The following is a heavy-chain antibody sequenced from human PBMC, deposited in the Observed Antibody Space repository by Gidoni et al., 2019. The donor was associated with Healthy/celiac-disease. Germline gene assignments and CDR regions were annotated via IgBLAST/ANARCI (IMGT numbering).Heavy chain of an antibody. CDR1: GGSISSGGYY. D-gene: IGHD3-3*01. V-gene: IGHV4-31*03. CDR3: ARAGLGGYDFWSGYYQQFDY. J-gene: IGHJ4*02. CDR2: IYYSGST. Sequence: QVQLQESGPGLVKPSQTLSLTCTVSGGSISSGGYYWSWIRQHPGKGLEWIGYIYYSGSTYYNPSLKSRVTISVDTSKNQFSLKLSSVTAADTAVYYCARAGLGGYDFWSGYYQQFDYWGQGTLVTVSS.